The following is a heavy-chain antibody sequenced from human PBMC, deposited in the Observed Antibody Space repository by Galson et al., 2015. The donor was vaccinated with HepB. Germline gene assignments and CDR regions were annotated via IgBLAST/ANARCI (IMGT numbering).Heavy chain of an antibody. D-gene: IGHD5-12*01. J-gene: IGHJ4*02. V-gene: IGHV6-1*01. Sequence: CAISGDSVSSNNAAWNWIRQSPSRGLEWLGRTYFRSNWYNDFALSVKRRITISPDTSKNQFSLQLKSVTPADTAVCYCASGPRYSGYVRFDYWGQGTLVTVSS. CDR3: ASGPRYSGYVRFDY. CDR2: TYFRSNWYN. CDR1: GDSVSSNNAA.